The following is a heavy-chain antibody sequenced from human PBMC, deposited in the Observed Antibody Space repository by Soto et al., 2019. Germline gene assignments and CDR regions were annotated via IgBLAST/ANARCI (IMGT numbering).Heavy chain of an antibody. V-gene: IGHV4-34*01. D-gene: IGHD3-10*01. CDR3: ARATMVRGVPT. J-gene: IGHJ3*01. Sequence: SETLSLTCAVYGGSFSGYYWSWIRQPPGKGLEWIGEINHSGSTNYNPSLKSRVTIPVDTSKNQFSLKLSSVTAADTAVYYCARATMVRGVPTWGQGTMVTVSS. CDR2: INHSGST. CDR1: GGSFSGYY.